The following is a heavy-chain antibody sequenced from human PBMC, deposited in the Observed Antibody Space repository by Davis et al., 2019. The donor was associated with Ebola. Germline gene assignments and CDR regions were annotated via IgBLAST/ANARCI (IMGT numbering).Heavy chain of an antibody. V-gene: IGHV3-9*01. CDR1: GFTFDDYA. J-gene: IGHJ4*02. D-gene: IGHD6-19*01. CDR2: ISWNSGSI. CDR3: ANPSSGWYYFDY. Sequence: SLKISCAASGFTFDDYAMHWVRQAPGKGLEWVSGISWNSGSIGYADSVKGRFTISRDNAKNSLYLQMNSLRAEDTALYYCANPSSGWYYFDYWGQGTLVTVSS.